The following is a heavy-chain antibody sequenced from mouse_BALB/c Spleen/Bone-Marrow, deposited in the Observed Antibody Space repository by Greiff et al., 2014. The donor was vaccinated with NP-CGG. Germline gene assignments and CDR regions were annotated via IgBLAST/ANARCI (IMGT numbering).Heavy chain of an antibody. V-gene: IGHV2-9*02. D-gene: IGHD1-2*01. CDR3: ARITTATGAMDY. CDR2: IWADGST. CDR1: GFSLTSYG. Sequence: QVQLKESGPGLVAPSQSLSITCTVSGFSLTSYGVHWVRQPPGKGLGWLGVIWADGSTNYNSALMSRLSIRKDNSKSQVFLKMSSLQTDDTAMYYCARITTATGAMDYWGQGTSVTVSS. J-gene: IGHJ4*01.